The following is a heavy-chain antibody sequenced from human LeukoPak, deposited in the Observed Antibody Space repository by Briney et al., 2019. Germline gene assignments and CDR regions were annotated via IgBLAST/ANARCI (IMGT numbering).Heavy chain of an antibody. D-gene: IGHD5-12*01. Sequence: SETLSLTCTVSGGSLNDYYWSWIRQPPGKGLEWIGYIYYSGSTNYNPSLKSRVTISVDTSKNQFYLQLSSVTVADTAVYYCARLGSSGYDLDYWGQGTLVTVSS. V-gene: IGHV4-59*08. J-gene: IGHJ4*02. CDR2: IYYSGST. CDR1: GGSLNDYY. CDR3: ARLGSSGYDLDY.